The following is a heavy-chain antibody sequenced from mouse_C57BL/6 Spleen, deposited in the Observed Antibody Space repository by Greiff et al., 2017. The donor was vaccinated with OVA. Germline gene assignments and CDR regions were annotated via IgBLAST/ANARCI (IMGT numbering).Heavy chain of an antibody. D-gene: IGHD2-1*01. V-gene: IGHV1-81*01. CDR2: IYPRSGNT. Sequence: QVQLQQSGAELARPGASVKLSCKASGYTFTSYGISWVKQRTGQGLEWIGEIYPRSGNTYYNEQFKGKATLTADKSSSTAYMELRSLTSEDSAVYFCARSDGNYWYFDVWGTGTTVTVSS. CDR3: ARSDGNYWYFDV. J-gene: IGHJ1*03. CDR1: GYTFTSYG.